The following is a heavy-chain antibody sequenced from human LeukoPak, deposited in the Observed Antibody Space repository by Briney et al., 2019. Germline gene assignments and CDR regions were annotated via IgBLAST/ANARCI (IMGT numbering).Heavy chain of an antibody. CDR2: IRKDGSHK. CDR3: AKSSGSGFDH. J-gene: IGHJ4*02. V-gene: IGHV3-30*02. Sequence: GGSLRLSCGASGFTFSDHDMHWVRQAPGKGLEWVTFIRKDGSHKFYVDSVRDRFTISRDNSKNAVSLQMNSLRTDDTAVYFCAKSSGSGFDHWGQGTLVTVSS. CDR1: GFTFSDHD. D-gene: IGHD1-26*01.